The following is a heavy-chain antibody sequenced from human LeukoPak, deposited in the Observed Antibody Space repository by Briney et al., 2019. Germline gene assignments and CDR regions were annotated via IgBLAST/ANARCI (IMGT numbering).Heavy chain of an antibody. Sequence: SVKVSCKASGGTFSSYAISWVRQAPGQGLEWMGGIIPIFGTANYAKKFQGRVTITADESTSTAYMELSSLRSEDTAVYYCAREGSYCGGDCYPAIGSDAFDIWGQGTMVTVSS. D-gene: IGHD2-21*02. CDR1: GGTFSSYA. CDR3: AREGSYCGGDCYPAIGSDAFDI. CDR2: IIPIFGTA. V-gene: IGHV1-69*13. J-gene: IGHJ3*02.